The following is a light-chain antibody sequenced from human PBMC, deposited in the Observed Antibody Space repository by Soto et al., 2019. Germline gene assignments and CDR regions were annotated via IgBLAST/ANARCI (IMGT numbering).Light chain of an antibody. CDR1: SSDIGAYNY. J-gene: IGLJ1*01. CDR2: EVS. CDR3: SSYTSSSTFV. V-gene: IGLV2-14*01. Sequence: QSALTQPASVSGSPGQSITISCTGTSSDIGAYNYVSWSQQHPGKAPQLIIYEVSNRPSGVSNRFSGSKSGNTASLTISGLQAEDEADYYCSSYTSSSTFVFGTGTKLTV.